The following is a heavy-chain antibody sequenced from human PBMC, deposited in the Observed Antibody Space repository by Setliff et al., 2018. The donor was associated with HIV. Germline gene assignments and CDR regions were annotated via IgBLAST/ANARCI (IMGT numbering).Heavy chain of an antibody. D-gene: IGHD2-21*02. CDR2: IYHSGST. Sequence: PSETLSLTCSVSGYSISSGYHWAWIRHPQGKGLEWIGSIYHSGSTYCNPSRKSRVTISVDTSKNQFSLKLNSLTAADTAVYYCARSYCAADCAHNSPRGMDVWGQGTTVTVSS. J-gene: IGHJ6*02. CDR1: GYSISSGYH. CDR3: ARSYCAADCAHNSPRGMDV. V-gene: IGHV4-38-2*01.